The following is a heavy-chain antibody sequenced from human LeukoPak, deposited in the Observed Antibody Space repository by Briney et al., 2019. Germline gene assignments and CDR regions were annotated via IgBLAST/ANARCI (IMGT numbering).Heavy chain of an antibody. Sequence: PGGSLRLSCAASGFTFSSYEMNWVRQAPGKGLEWVSYISGSGSTIYYADSVKGRSTISRDNAKNSLYLQMNSLRAEDTAVYYCARDPYYCDSSGYPGYWGQGTLVTVSS. V-gene: IGHV3-48*03. CDR3: ARDPYYCDSSGYPGY. J-gene: IGHJ4*02. D-gene: IGHD3-22*01. CDR1: GFTFSSYE. CDR2: ISGSGSTI.